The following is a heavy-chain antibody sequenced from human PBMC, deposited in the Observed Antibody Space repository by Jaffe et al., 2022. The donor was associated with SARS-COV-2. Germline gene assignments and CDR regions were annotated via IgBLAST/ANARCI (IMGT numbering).Heavy chain of an antibody. CDR1: GGSISSYY. CDR2: IYYSGST. CDR3: ARDGPLSSSLVPYFQH. Sequence: QVQLQESGPGLVKPSETLSLTCTVSGGSISSYYWSWIRQPPGKGLEWIGYIYYSGSTNYNPSLKSRVTISVDTSKNQFSLKLSSVTAADTAVYYCARDGPLSSSLVPYFQHWGQGTLVTVSS. V-gene: IGHV4-59*01. D-gene: IGHD6-13*01. J-gene: IGHJ1*01.